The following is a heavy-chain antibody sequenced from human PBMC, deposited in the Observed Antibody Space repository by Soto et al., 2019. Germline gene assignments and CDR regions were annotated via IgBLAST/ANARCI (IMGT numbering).Heavy chain of an antibody. Sequence: QVQLVESGGGVVQPGRSLRLSCAASGFTFSSYGMHWVRQAPGKGLEWVAVISYDGSNKYYADSVKGRFTISRDNSKNTLYLQMSSRRAEDTAGYYCAKESGDDYVWGGSRICDYWGQGTLVTVSS. V-gene: IGHV3-30*18. D-gene: IGHD3-16*02. CDR1: GFTFSSYG. CDR2: ISYDGSNK. CDR3: AKESGDDYVWGGSRICDY. J-gene: IGHJ4*02.